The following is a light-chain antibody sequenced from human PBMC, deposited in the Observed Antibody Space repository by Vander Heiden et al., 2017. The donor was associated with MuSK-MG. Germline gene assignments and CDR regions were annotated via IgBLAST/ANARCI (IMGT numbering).Light chain of an antibody. V-gene: IGKV3-11*01. Sequence: ELVFTQSPVTLSWSPGERATLSCRASQSVSSYLAWYQQKPGQAPRLLIYDASNRATGIPARFSGSGSGTDFTLTISSLEPEDFAVYYCQQRSNWPRTFGPGTKVEIK. CDR2: DAS. CDR1: QSVSSY. CDR3: QQRSNWPRT. J-gene: IGKJ3*01.